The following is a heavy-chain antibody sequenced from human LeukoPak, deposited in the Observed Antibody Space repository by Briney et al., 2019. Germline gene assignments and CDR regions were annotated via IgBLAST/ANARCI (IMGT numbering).Heavy chain of an antibody. D-gene: IGHD1-26*01. CDR1: GFTFSGYW. CDR2: IRSDGSIT. CDR3: ARDGRSGNFDK. Sequence: GESLRLSCAASGFTFSGYWMHWVRQAPGKGLAWVSFIRSDGSITTYADSVKGRFTISRDTAKNTLYLQMNSLRAEDTAVYYCARDGRSGNFDKWGQGTLVSVSS. J-gene: IGHJ4*02. V-gene: IGHV3-74*01.